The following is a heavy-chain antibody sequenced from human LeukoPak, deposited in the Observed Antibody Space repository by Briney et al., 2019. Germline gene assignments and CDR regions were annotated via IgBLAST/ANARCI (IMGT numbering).Heavy chain of an antibody. CDR3: AKDNRAEVPAANVY. CDR2: IYTSGST. CDR1: GVSFSNDY. J-gene: IGHJ4*02. Sequence: SETLSLTCTVSGVSFSNDYWSWIRQPAGKGLEWIGRIYTSGSTNYNPSLKSRVTISVDTSKNQFSLKLTSVTATDTAVYYCAKDNRAEVPAANVYWGQGTLVTVSS. D-gene: IGHD2-2*01. V-gene: IGHV4-4*07.